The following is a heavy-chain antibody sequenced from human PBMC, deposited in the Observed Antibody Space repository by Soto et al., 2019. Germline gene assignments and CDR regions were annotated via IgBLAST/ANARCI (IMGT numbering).Heavy chain of an antibody. Sequence: QVQLVQSGAEVKEPGSSVKVSCKASGGTFSSYAINWVRQAPGQGLEWMGGIIPMIGTPNYAQKFQCRVTITADESTRTAYMELTSLRSEDTAVYYCARIAEEGANWGQGTLVTVSS. CDR2: IIPMIGTP. CDR3: ARIAEEGAN. V-gene: IGHV1-69*01. CDR1: GGTFSSYA. D-gene: IGHD1-26*01. J-gene: IGHJ4*02.